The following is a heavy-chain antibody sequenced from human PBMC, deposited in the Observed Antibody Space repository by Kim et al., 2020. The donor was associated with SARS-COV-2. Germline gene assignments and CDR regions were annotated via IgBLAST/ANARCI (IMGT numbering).Heavy chain of an antibody. V-gene: IGHV3-23*01. CDR1: GFTFSSYA. CDR2: ISGSGGST. D-gene: IGHD2-21*02. CDR3: ATPFRYCGGDCYWDFDY. J-gene: IGHJ4*02. Sequence: GGSLRLSCAASGFTFSSYAMSWVRQAPGKGLEWVSAISGSGGSTYYADSVKGRFTISRDNSKNTLYLQMNSLRAEDTAVYYCATPFRYCGGDCYWDFDYWGQGTLVTVSS.